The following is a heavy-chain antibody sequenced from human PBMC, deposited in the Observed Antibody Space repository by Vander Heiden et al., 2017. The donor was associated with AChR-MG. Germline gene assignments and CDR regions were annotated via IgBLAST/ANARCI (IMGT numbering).Heavy chain of an antibody. V-gene: IGHV3-23*01. CDR1: GFTFRNSA. CDR2: LTGSGTSK. J-gene: IGHJ4*02. CDR3: ARGSGTLDY. D-gene: IGHD1-1*01. Sequence: EVQLLESGGGLVQPGGSLSLSCSASGFTFRNSAMSWVRQAPGKGLEWVSHLTGSGTSKDYADSVKGRFTISRDNSKNTLYLQMNSLRVEDTAMYYCARGSGTLDYWGQGTLVTVSS.